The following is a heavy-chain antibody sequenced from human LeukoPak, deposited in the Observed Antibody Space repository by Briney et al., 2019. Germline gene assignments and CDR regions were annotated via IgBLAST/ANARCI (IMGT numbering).Heavy chain of an antibody. Sequence: GGSLRLSCAASGFTFSSYSMNWVRQAPGKGLEWVSSISSSSSYIYYADSVKGRFTISRDNAKNSLYLQMNSLRAEDTAVYYCASGSWDNWFDPWGQGTPVTVSS. CDR3: ASGSWDNWFDP. CDR1: GFTFSSYS. V-gene: IGHV3-21*01. J-gene: IGHJ5*02. D-gene: IGHD3-10*01. CDR2: ISSSSSYI.